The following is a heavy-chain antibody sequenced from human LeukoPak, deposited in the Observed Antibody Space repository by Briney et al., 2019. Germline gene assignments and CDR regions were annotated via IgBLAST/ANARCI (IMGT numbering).Heavy chain of an antibody. CDR1: GYSISRGDY. CDR3: ARVHTAIANWFDA. CDR2: IYHSGST. V-gene: IGHV4-38-2*02. Sequence: SETLSLTCTASGYSISRGDYWGWLRQPGGKRLEWIGSIYHSGSTYYNPSLKGRVTISVDTSKNQFSLKLSSVTAADTAVYYCARVHTAIANWFDAWGQGTLVTVSS. J-gene: IGHJ5*02. D-gene: IGHD5-18*01.